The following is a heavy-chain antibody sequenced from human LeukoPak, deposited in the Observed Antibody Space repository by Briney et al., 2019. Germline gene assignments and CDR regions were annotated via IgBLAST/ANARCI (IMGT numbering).Heavy chain of an antibody. CDR3: ATSGYSYGPVHYYYGMDV. CDR1: GYTLTELS. J-gene: IGHJ6*02. V-gene: IGHV1-24*01. D-gene: IGHD5-18*01. CDR2: FDPEDGET. Sequence: ASVKVSCKVPGYTLTELSMHWVRQAPGKGLEWMGGFDPEDGETIYAQKFQGRVTMTEDTSTDTAYMELSSLRSEDTTVYYCATSGYSYGPVHYYYGMDVWGQGTTVTVSS.